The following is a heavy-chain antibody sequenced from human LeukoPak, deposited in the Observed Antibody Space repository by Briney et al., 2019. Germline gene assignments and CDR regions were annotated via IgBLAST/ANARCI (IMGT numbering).Heavy chain of an antibody. CDR2: IYTSGST. V-gene: IGHV4-4*07. Sequence: SETLSLTCTVSGDSINSYYWTWIRQPAGKGLEWIGRIYTSGSTNYNPSLKSRVTMSVDTSKNQFSLKLSSVTAADTAVYYCASHLSRYSRSLVGAFDIWGQGTMVTVSS. CDR1: GDSINSYY. J-gene: IGHJ3*02. D-gene: IGHD6-6*01. CDR3: ASHLSRYSRSLVGAFDI.